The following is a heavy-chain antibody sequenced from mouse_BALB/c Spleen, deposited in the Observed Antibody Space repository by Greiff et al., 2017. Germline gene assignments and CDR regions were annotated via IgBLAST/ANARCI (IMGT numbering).Heavy chain of an antibody. V-gene: IGHV5-9-4*01. CDR3: ARDLGNYGGVMDY. CDR2: ISSGGSYT. Sequence: EVQLVESGGGLVKPGGSLKLSCAASGFTFSSYAMSWVRQAPEKRLEWVAEISSGGSYTYYPDTVTGRYTISRDNAKNTLYLEMSSLRSEDTAMYYCARDLGNYGGVMDYGGEGTAVAVS. CDR1: GFTFSSYA. D-gene: IGHD2-1*01. J-gene: IGHJ4*01.